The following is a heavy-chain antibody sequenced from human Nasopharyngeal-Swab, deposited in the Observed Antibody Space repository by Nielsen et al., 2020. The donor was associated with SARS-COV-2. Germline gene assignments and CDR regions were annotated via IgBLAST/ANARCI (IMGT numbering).Heavy chain of an antibody. V-gene: IGHV3-23*01. D-gene: IGHD5-12*01. CDR3: AKDRDSGDDSDDYYHYYGMDV. Sequence: GGSLRLSCAASGFTFNTYAISWVRQAPGKGLEWVSVISGSDYSTKYADSVKGRFTISRDNSKNTVNLQMNSLRAEDMAIYYCAKDRDSGDDSDDYYHYYGMDVWGQGTTVTVSS. J-gene: IGHJ6*02. CDR2: ISGSDYST. CDR1: GFTFNTYA.